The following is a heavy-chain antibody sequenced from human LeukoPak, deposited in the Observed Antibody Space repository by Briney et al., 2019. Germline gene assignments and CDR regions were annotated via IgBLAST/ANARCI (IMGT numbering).Heavy chain of an antibody. V-gene: IGHV1-8*01. CDR1: GYTFTSYD. D-gene: IGHD1-1*01. CDR3: ARSHGSSDDTWDATGGDF. CDR2: MNPNSGNT. J-gene: IGHJ4*02. Sequence: ASVKVSCKASGYTFTSYDINWVRQATGQGLEWMGWMNPNSGNTGYAQKFQGRVTMTRNTSISTAYMELSSLRSEDTAVYYCARSHGSSDDTWDATGGDFWGQGTLVTVSS.